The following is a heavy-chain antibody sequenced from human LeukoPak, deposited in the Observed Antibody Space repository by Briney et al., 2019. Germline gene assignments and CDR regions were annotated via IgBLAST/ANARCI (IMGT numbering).Heavy chain of an antibody. CDR2: IYHSGST. Sequence: SETLSLTCTGSGYSISSGYYWGWIRQPPGKGLEWIGSIYHSGSTYYNPSLKSRVTISVDTSKNQFSLKLSSVTAADTAVYYCARVSDDAFDIWGQGTMVTVSS. CDR1: GYSISSGYY. V-gene: IGHV4-38-2*02. CDR3: ARVSDDAFDI. J-gene: IGHJ3*02.